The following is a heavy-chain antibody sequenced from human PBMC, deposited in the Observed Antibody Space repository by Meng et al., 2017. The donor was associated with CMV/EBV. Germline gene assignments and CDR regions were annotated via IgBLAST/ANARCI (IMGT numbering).Heavy chain of an antibody. CDR2: IYSGGST. Sequence: GESLKISCAASGFTVSSNYMSWVRQAPGKGLEWVSVIYSGGSTYYADSVKGRFTISRDNSKNTLYLQMNSLRAEDTAVYYCARGSDRDYYGMDVWAKGPRSPSP. CDR1: GFTVSSNY. V-gene: IGHV3-53*01. J-gene: IGHJ6*02. CDR3: ARGSDRDYYGMDV.